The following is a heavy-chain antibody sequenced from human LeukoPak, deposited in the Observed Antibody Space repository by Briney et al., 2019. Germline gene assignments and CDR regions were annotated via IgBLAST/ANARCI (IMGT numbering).Heavy chain of an antibody. V-gene: IGHV1-69*13. CDR3: ARGSERTVWDIVVVTAIDY. D-gene: IGHD2-21*02. CDR2: IIPIFGTA. Sequence: GASVKVSCKASGGTFSSYAISWVRQAPGQGLEWMGGIIPIFGTANYALKFQGRVTITADESTSTAYMELSSLRSEDTAVYYCARGSERTVWDIVVVTAIDYWGQGTLVTVSS. J-gene: IGHJ4*02. CDR1: GGTFSSYA.